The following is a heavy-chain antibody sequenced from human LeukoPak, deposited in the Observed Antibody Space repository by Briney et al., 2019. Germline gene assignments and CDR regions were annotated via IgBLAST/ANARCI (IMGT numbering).Heavy chain of an antibody. CDR3: ARPRDGYNLGDLDY. J-gene: IGHJ4*02. CDR2: IYYSGST. D-gene: IGHD5-24*01. CDR1: GGSISSSSYY. V-gene: IGHV4-39*01. Sequence: SETLSLTCTVSGGSISSSSYYWGWIRQPPGKGLEWIGSIYYSGSTYYNPSLKSRVTISVDTSKNQFSLKLSSVTAADTAVYYCARPRDGYNLGDLDYWGQGTLVTVSS.